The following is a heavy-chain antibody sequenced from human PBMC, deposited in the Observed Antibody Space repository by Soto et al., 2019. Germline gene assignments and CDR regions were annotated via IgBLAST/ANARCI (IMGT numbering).Heavy chain of an antibody. D-gene: IGHD6-13*01. Sequence: EAQLVESGGGLVKPGGSLTLSCAASGFTFSISTMIWVRQAPGKRLEWVSSISSGTTYFYYADSVKGRFSISRDNAKQSLFLQMNSLRVEDTAVYYCARGEGTGLHSSGWSPRFWGPGTLGTVSS. CDR3: ARGEGTGLHSSGWSPRF. CDR1: GFTFSIST. J-gene: IGHJ4*02. CDR2: ISSGTTYF. V-gene: IGHV3-21*01.